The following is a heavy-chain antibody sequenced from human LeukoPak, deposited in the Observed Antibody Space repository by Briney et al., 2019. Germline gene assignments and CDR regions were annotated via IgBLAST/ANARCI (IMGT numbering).Heavy chain of an antibody. CDR2: ISGGGETT. V-gene: IGHV3-23*01. CDR1: GFTFNNYA. Sequence: GGSLRLSCAASGFTFNNYAMSWVRQAPGKGLEWVSSISGGGETTYYADSVKGRFTISRDNSQNTLYLQMNGLRAEDTAVYYCARDYADYVGYFFFDYWGQGTLVTVSS. D-gene: IGHD4-17*01. J-gene: IGHJ4*02. CDR3: ARDYADYVGYFFFDY.